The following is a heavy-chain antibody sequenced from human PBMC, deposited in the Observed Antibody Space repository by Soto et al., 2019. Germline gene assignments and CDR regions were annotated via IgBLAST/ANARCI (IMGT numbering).Heavy chain of an antibody. CDR1: GFTFSSYW. V-gene: IGHV3-74*01. D-gene: IGHD2-15*01. CDR3: ARGLLNLYGMAV. Sequence: EVQLVESGGGLVQPGGSLRLSCAASGFTFSSYWMHWVRQTPGKGLVWVSRIKYTGSTTDYADAVKGRFTISRDNAKNTLYMQMSNLRAEDTAVYYCARGLLNLYGMAVWGQGTTVTVSS. CDR2: IKYTGSTT. J-gene: IGHJ6*02.